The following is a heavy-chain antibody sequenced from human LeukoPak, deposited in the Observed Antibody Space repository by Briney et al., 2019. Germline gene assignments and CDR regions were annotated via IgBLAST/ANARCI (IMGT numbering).Heavy chain of an antibody. J-gene: IGHJ4*02. CDR3: ARHGGRYNWSPSD. CDR2: ITYSGTT. CDR1: GDSISSSTYSTTYY. V-gene: IGHV4-39*01. Sequence: SETLSLTCTVSGDSISSSTYSTTYYWGWIHQPPGKGLEWIGSITYSGTTHYNASLKSRVTISVDTSKNQFSLRLSSVTAADTAVYFCARHGGRYNWSPSDWGQGTLVTVSS. D-gene: IGHD1-20*01.